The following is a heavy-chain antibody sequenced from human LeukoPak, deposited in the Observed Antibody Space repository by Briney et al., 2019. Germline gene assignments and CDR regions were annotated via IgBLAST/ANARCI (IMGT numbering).Heavy chain of an antibody. Sequence: GGSLRLSCTASGFTFGDYAMSWVRQAPGKGLEWVGFIRSKAYGWTTEYAASVTGRFTISMDDSKSIAYLQINSLKTEDTAVYNCTRGRGIAARPGGFDYWGQGTLVTVSS. D-gene: IGHD6-6*01. CDR2: IRSKAYGWTT. CDR1: GFTFGDYA. J-gene: IGHJ4*02. CDR3: TRGRGIAARPGGFDY. V-gene: IGHV3-49*04.